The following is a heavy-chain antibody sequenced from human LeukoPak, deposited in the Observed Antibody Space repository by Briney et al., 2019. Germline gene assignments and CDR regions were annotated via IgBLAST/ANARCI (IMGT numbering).Heavy chain of an antibody. CDR3: AKERGGQDWDFDL. Sequence: GGSLRLSCAASGLNFNDNDMDWVRQAPGKGLEWVAVIWDDGSNKYYAESVKGRFTISRDISKNMLYLQMNSLRVEDTAVYYCAKERGGQDWDFDLWGRGTLVTVSS. CDR2: IWDDGSNK. J-gene: IGHJ2*01. D-gene: IGHD3-10*01. V-gene: IGHV3-33*06. CDR1: GLNFNDND.